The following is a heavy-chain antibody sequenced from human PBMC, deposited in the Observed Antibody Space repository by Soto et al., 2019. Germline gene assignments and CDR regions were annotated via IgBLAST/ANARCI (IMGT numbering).Heavy chain of an antibody. CDR1: AGSFSYYY. Sequence: QVQQQPWGAGLLKPSEALSLTCAVYAGSFSYYYWNWMRPSPGKGLEWIGKIKHSGSSNYNPSLTSRVPISVDRSKNQFALRLTSLTAADTAVYDCARGGSSDWQVALDIWGQGTMVTVSS. CDR3: ARGGSSDWQVALDI. J-gene: IGHJ3*02. CDR2: IKHSGSS. D-gene: IGHD6-19*01. V-gene: IGHV4-34*01.